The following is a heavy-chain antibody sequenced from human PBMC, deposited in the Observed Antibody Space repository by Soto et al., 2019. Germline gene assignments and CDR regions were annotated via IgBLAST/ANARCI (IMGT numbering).Heavy chain of an antibody. CDR3: AGGVSMAGRPGFFHH. CDR1: GETFRRDV. Sequence: GASVKVSCKAPGETFRRDVISWVRQAPGQGLEWLGGITPMSGTTDYAQKFQGRVTISADKSTGTAYFELSSLTFDDTGVYYCAGGVSMAGRPGFFHHWGQGSLVTVSS. CDR2: ITPMSGTT. V-gene: IGHV1-69*06. J-gene: IGHJ1*01. D-gene: IGHD6-6*01.